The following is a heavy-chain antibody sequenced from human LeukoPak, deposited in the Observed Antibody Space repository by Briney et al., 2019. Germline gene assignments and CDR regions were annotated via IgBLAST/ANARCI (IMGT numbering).Heavy chain of an antibody. J-gene: IGHJ3*02. CDR3: ARSGSYSGPDAFDI. V-gene: IGHV1-2*02. CDR1: GYTFTGYY. Sequence: ASVKVSCKASGYTFTGYYMHWVRQAPGQGLEWMGWINPDSGGTNYAQKFQGRVTMTRDTSISTAYMELSRLRSDDTAVYYCARSGSYSGPDAFDIWGQGTMVTVSS. CDR2: INPDSGGT. D-gene: IGHD1-26*01.